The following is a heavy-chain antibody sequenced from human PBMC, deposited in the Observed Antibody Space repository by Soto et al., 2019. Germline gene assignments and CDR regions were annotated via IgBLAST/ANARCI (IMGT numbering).Heavy chain of an antibody. CDR2: INSDGSST. CDR1: GFTFSSYW. V-gene: IGHV3-74*01. J-gene: IGHJ6*03. CDR3: ARVRSEREVVVAAIERRYYYYYMDV. D-gene: IGHD2-15*01. Sequence: GGSLRLSCAASGFTFSSYWMHWVRQAPGKGLVWVSRINSDGSSTSYADSVKGRFTISRDNAKNTLYLQMNSLRAEDTAGYYCARVRSEREVVVAAIERRYYYYYMDVWGKGTTVTVSS.